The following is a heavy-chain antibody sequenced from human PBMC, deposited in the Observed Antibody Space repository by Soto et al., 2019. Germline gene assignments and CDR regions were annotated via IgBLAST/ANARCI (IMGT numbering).Heavy chain of an antibody. J-gene: IGHJ6*02. D-gene: IGHD3-3*01. CDR1: GDSITSVVYS. CDR2: IYHTGTT. V-gene: IGHV4-30-2*01. Sequence: SETLSLTCAVSGDSITSVVYSWSWIRHPPGKALEWIGYIYHTGTTYYTAALKSRVTISLDRSKNRISLSLNSVTAADTAVYYCAATVFGEYSHYALDVWGQGTTVTVSS. CDR3: AATVFGEYSHYALDV.